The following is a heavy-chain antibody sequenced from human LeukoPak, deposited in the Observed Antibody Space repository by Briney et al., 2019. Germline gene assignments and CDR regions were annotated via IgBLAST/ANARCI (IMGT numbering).Heavy chain of an antibody. J-gene: IGHJ4*02. D-gene: IGHD2-2*01. CDR1: GGSFSGYY. V-gene: IGHV4-34*01. Sequence: SETLSLTCAVYGGSFSGYYWSWIRQPPGKALEWIGEINHSGSTNYNPSLKSRVTISVDTSKNQFSLKLSSVTAANTAVYYCARGRSLGYCSSTSCYHDYWGQGTLVTVSS. CDR3: ARGRSLGYCSSTSCYHDY. CDR2: INHSGST.